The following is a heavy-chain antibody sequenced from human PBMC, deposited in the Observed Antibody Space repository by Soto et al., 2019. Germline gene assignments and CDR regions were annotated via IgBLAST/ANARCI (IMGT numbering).Heavy chain of an antibody. CDR2: IYRTGST. V-gene: IGHV4-4*02. D-gene: IGHD1-7*01. CDR1: GGSFTSNNW. J-gene: IGHJ4*02. Sequence: SETLSLTCAVFGGSFTSNNWWTWVRQPPGQGLEWIGEIYRTGSTNYNPSLKSRVTISLDKSENQFSLKVTSLTAADTAVYYCASRDPGTSVDYWGQGTLVTVSS. CDR3: ASRDPGTSVDY.